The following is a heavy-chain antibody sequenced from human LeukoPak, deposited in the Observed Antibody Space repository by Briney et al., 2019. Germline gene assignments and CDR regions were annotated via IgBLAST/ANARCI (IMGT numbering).Heavy chain of an antibody. CDR1: GFTFSSYG. J-gene: IGHJ4*02. Sequence: GGSLRLSCAASGFTFSSYGMHWVRQAPGKGLEWVAFIRYDGSNKYYADSVKGRFTISRDNSKNTLYLQMNSLRAEDTAVYYCVRDPRAYCGGDCYMYYFDYWGQGTLVTVSS. CDR2: IRYDGSNK. D-gene: IGHD2-21*02. CDR3: VRDPRAYCGGDCYMYYFDY. V-gene: IGHV3-30*02.